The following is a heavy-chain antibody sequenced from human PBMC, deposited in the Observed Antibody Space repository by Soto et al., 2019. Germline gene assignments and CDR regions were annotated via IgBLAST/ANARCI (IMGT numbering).Heavy chain of an antibody. V-gene: IGHV4-59*11. CDR1: GASTSSHY. CDR2: INFSGTT. CDR3: ARSYYDFWSGHYYYYMDV. D-gene: IGHD3-3*01. Sequence: QVQLQGSGPGLVNPSEMLSLTCPVSGASTSSHYWSWFRRPPGRGLEGMGYINFSGTTNYNPSLKSRVTISLDASKNQFSLKVNSVTAADTAVYYCARSYYDFWSGHYYYYMDVWGKGTTVTVSS. J-gene: IGHJ6*03.